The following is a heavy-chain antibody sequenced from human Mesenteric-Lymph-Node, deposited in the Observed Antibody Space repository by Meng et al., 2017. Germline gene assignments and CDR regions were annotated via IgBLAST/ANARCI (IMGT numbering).Heavy chain of an antibody. CDR2: IIPIFGTA. D-gene: IGHD2-2*01. CDR3: ATWVADCSSTSCHFDY. J-gene: IGHJ4*02. CDR1: GGTFSSYA. Sequence: GQVVRHGAEVKKPGSSVKVSCKASGGTFSSYAISWVRQAPGQGLEWMGGIIPIFGTANYAQKFQGRVTITADKSTSTAYMELSSLRSEDTAVYYCATWVADCSSTSCHFDYWGQGTLVTVSS. V-gene: IGHV1-69*06.